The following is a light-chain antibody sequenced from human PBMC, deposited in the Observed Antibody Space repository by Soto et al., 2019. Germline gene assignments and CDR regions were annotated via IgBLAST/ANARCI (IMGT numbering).Light chain of an antibody. CDR2: DAS. J-gene: IGKJ1*01. CDR3: QQRSNWRT. V-gene: IGKV3-11*01. CDR1: QSVSSSY. Sequence: EIVLTQSPATLSLSPGERATLSCRASQSVSSSYLAWYQQKPGQAPRLLIYDASNRATGIPARFSGSGSGTDFTLTIRSLEPEDFAVYYCQQRSNWRTFGQGTKVEIK.